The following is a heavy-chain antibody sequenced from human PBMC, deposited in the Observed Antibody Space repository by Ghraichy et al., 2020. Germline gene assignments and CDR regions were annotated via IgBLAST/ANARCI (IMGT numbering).Heavy chain of an antibody. CDR3: VRDIYYGDKCFAFDY. CDR2: IKRDGSEE. CDR1: GFTFSNFW. D-gene: IGHD2-21*01. V-gene: IGHV3-7*01. J-gene: IGHJ4*02. Sequence: GALRLSCAASGFTFSNFWMSWVRQAPGKGLERVANIKRDGSEEDYADFVKGRFTISRDNAKNSLYLQLNSLTAEDTAVYYCVRDIYYGDKCFAFDYWGQGTLVPVSS.